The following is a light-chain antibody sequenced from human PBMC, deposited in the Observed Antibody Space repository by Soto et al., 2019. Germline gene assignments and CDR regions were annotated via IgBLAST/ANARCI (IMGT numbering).Light chain of an antibody. V-gene: IGKV1-6*01. J-gene: IGKJ2*01. CDR2: AAS. CDR1: QGIRDD. Sequence: AIQMTQSQSSLSASVGDRVTITCRASQGIRDDLGWYQQKPGKAPKLLIYAASNLQSGVPSRFSGSGSGTDFTHIISSLQPEDFATYYCLQDYDYPYTFGQGTKVDIK. CDR3: LQDYDYPYT.